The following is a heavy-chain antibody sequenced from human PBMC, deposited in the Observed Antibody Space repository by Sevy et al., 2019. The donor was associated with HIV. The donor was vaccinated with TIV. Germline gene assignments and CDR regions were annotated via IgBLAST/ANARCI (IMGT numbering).Heavy chain of an antibody. Sequence: ASVKVSCKASGGTFSSYGISWVRQAPGQGLEWMGGIIPILGTVNYAQKFQGRVTITADESTKTAYMELSSLRSEDTAVYYCATTREYYSDKSGYLDYWGRGTLVTVSS. D-gene: IGHD3-22*01. V-gene: IGHV1-69*13. CDR3: ATTREYYSDKSGYLDY. CDR1: GGTFSSYG. CDR2: IIPILGTV. J-gene: IGHJ4*02.